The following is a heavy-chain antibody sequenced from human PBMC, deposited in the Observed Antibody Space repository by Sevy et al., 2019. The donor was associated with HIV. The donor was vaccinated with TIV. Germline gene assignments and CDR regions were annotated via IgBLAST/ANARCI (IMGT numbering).Heavy chain of an antibody. CDR1: GGTFSSYA. CDR2: IIPIFGTA. J-gene: IGHJ1*01. Sequence: ASVKVSCKASGGTFSSYAISWVRQAPGQGLEWMGGIIPIFGTANYAQKFQGRVTITADESTSTAYMELSSLRSEDTAVYYCARTMLRGSSGGGLQHWGQGTLVTVSS. D-gene: IGHD6-19*01. CDR3: ARTMLRGSSGGGLQH. V-gene: IGHV1-69*13.